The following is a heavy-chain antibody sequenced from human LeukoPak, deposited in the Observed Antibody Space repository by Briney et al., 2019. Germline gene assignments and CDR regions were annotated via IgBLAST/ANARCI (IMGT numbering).Heavy chain of an antibody. D-gene: IGHD6-19*01. Sequence: GGSLRLSCAASGFTVSNNYMSWVRQAPGKGLEWVSVIYSGGSTYYADSVKGRFTISRDNSKNTLYLQMNSLRAEDTAVYYCATFASWYSSGLGDAFDIWGQGTMVTVSS. J-gene: IGHJ3*02. CDR3: ATFASWYSSGLGDAFDI. CDR2: IYSGGST. V-gene: IGHV3-53*01. CDR1: GFTVSNNY.